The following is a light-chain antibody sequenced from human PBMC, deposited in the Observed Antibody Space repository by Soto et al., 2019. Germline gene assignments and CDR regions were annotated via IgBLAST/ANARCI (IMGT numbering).Light chain of an antibody. CDR2: AAS. J-gene: IGKJ4*01. V-gene: IGKV1-9*01. CDR1: QGISSY. Sequence: DIQLTQSPSFLSASIRDRVSITCRASQGISSYLAWYQQKPGKAPNLLIYAASALQSGVPSRFSGSGSGTEFTLTISSLQPEDSATYYCQQLSTYPLTFGGGTRVEIK. CDR3: QQLSTYPLT.